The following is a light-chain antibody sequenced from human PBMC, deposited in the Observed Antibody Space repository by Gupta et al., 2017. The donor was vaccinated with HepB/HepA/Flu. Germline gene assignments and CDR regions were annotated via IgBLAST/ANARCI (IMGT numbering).Light chain of an antibody. CDR2: DDT. J-gene: IGLJ2*01. Sequence: QSALTQPASVSGSPGQSITIPCTGTSSDVGTYNSVSWYQQYPGKAPKLLISDDTNRPSWLSNRFSGSKSGNTASLTISGLQAEDEAEYYCSSFTGTNTLVVFGGGTKLTVL. V-gene: IGLV2-14*03. CDR1: SSDVGTYNS. CDR3: SSFTGTNTLVV.